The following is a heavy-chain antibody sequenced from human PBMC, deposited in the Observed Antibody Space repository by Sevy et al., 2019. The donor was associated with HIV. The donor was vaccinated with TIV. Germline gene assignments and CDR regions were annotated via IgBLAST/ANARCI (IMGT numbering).Heavy chain of an antibody. J-gene: IGHJ4*02. V-gene: IGHV3-30-3*01. Sequence: GGSLRLSCAASGFTFSTYAMHWVRQTPGKGLEWVAVISSDGINKNHADSVKGRFTISRDNPKNTLYLQMDSLRPGDTAVYYCARGDGYSDFWSGYFGYPIFDYWGQGTLVTVSS. CDR3: ARGDGYSDFWSGYFGYPIFDY. CDR1: GFTFSTYA. CDR2: ISSDGINK. D-gene: IGHD3-3*01.